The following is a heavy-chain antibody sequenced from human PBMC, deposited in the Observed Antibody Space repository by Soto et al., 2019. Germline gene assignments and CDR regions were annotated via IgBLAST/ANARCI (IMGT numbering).Heavy chain of an antibody. D-gene: IGHD3-16*01. CDR3: AKVNYHYVWGSYCFDY. CDR1: GFTFSSYG. Sequence: PGGSLRLSCAASGFTFSSYGMHWVRQAPGKGLEWVAVISYDGSNKYYADSVKGRFTISRDNSKNTLYLQMNSLRAEDTAVYYCAKVNYHYVWGSYCFDYWGQGTLVTVYS. CDR2: ISYDGSNK. J-gene: IGHJ4*02. V-gene: IGHV3-30*18.